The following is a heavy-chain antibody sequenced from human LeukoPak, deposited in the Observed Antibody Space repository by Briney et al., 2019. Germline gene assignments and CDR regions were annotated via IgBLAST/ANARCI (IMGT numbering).Heavy chain of an antibody. V-gene: IGHV1-2*02. Sequence: GASVKVSCKASGYTFTGYFMHWVRQAPGQGLEWMGWINPNIGATKYARKFQGRVTMTRDTSISTAYMELSRLRSDDTAVYYCARAGDSTGYYLGSRFDYWGQGTLVTVSS. CDR1: GYTFTGYF. CDR2: INPNIGAT. CDR3: ARAGDSTGYYLGSRFDY. D-gene: IGHD3-22*01. J-gene: IGHJ4*02.